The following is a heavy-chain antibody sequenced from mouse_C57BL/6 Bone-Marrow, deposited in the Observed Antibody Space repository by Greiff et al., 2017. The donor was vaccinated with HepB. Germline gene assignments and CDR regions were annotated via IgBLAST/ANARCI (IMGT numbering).Heavy chain of an antibody. J-gene: IGHJ4*01. CDR3: ARHYYGSPYAMDY. CDR1: EYEFPSHD. D-gene: IGHD1-1*01. Sequence: EVKVVESGGGLVQPGESLKLSCESNEYEFPSHDMSWVRKTPEKRLELVAAINSDGGSTYYPDTMERRFIISRDTTKKTLYLQMSSLRSEDSALYYCARHYYGSPYAMDYWGQGTSVTVSS. V-gene: IGHV5-2*01. CDR2: INSDGGST.